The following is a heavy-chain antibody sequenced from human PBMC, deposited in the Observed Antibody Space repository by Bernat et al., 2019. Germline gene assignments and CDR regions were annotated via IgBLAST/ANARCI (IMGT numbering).Heavy chain of an antibody. CDR3: TTDGITFRGVIVSGDAY. Sequence: EVQVLESGGGLVQPGESLRLSCGASVFTFRNYAMSWVRQAPGKGLEWVGRIKSKTDGGTTDYAAHVKGRFTNSGNDSENTLNVQMNSMKSEDTAMYYCTTDGITFRGVIVSGDAYWGQGTLGTDTS. CDR2: IKSKTDGGTT. J-gene: IGHJ4*02. D-gene: IGHD3-16*02. V-gene: IGHV3-15*01. CDR1: VFTFRNYA.